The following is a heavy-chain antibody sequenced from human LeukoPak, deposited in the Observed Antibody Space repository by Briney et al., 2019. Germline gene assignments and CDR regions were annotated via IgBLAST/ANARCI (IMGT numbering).Heavy chain of an antibody. CDR3: AKKAQYDGHYPLDY. Sequence: GGSLRLSCAASGLSFSSYAMHWVRQAPGKGLEWVAVISYDGTEKYYGDSVKGRFTISRDNSKNTLYLQMNSLRAEDTALYFCAKKAQYDGHYPLDYWGQGTLVTVSA. D-gene: IGHD4/OR15-4a*01. J-gene: IGHJ4*02. CDR1: GLSFSSYA. V-gene: IGHV3-30-3*02. CDR2: ISYDGTEK.